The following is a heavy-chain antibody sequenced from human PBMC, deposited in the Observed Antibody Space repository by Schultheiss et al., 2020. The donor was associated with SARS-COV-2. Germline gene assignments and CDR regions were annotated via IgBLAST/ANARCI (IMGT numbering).Heavy chain of an antibody. CDR2: FDPEDGET. V-gene: IGHV1-24*01. D-gene: IGHD1-26*01. J-gene: IGHJ4*02. CDR3: ATGTPKVGYFDY. Sequence: ASVKVSCKVSGYTLTELSMHWVRQAPGKGLQWMGGFDPEDGETIYAQKFQGRVTMTEDTSTDTAYMELSSLRSEDTAVYYCATGTPKVGYFDYWGQGTLVTVSS. CDR1: GYTLTELS.